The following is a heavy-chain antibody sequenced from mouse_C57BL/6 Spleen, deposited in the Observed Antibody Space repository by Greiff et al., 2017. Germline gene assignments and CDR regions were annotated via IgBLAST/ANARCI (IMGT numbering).Heavy chain of an antibody. CDR2: ISSGSSTI. Sequence: EVNVVESGGGLVKPGGSLKLSCAASGFTFSDYGMHWVRQAPEKGLEWVAYISSGSSTIYYADTVKGRFTISRDNAKNTLFLQMTSLRSADTARYYCARRDYHGYFDVWGKGTTVTVSS. CDR1: GFTFSDYG. V-gene: IGHV5-17*01. CDR3: ARRDYHGYFDV. D-gene: IGHD1-1*01. J-gene: IGHJ1*03.